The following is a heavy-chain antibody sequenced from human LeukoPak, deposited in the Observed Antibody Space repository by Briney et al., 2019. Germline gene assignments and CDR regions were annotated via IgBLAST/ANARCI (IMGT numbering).Heavy chain of an antibody. CDR2: ISGSGGST. CDR3: AKGPYDILTGYSGDY. Sequence: GGSLRLSCAGSGFSFRMYAMNWVRQAPGKGLEWVSAISGSGGSTYYADSVKGRFTISRDNSKNTLYLQMNSLRAEDTAVYYCAKGPYDILTGYSGDYWGQGTLVTVSS. J-gene: IGHJ4*02. V-gene: IGHV3-23*01. CDR1: GFSFRMYA. D-gene: IGHD3-9*01.